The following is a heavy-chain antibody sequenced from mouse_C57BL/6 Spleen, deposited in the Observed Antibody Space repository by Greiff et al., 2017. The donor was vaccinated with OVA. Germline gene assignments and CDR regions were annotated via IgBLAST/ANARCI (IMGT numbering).Heavy chain of an antibody. CDR3: ARSGDDYDNYFDY. CDR1: GYAFSSSW. J-gene: IGHJ2*01. D-gene: IGHD2-4*01. Sequence: QVQLQQSGPELVKPGASVKISCKASGYAFSSSWMNWVKQRPGKGLEWIGRIYPGDGDTNYNGKFKGKATLTADKSSSTAYMQLSSLTSEDSAVYFCARSGDDYDNYFDYWGQGTTLTVSS. V-gene: IGHV1-82*01. CDR2: IYPGDGDT.